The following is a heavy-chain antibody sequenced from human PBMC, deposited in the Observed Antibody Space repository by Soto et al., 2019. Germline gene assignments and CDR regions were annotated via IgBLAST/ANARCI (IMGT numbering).Heavy chain of an antibody. CDR1: GFTFSNYA. V-gene: IGHV3-23*01. Sequence: GGSLRLSCAASGFTFSNYAMTWVRQGPGKGLEWVSGISGSGGRSYYADYVKGRFTISRDNSKSTLYLQMISLRAEDTAVYYCAKAYFVWSSEQPYYFDYWGQGTLVTVSS. D-gene: IGHD3-16*01. J-gene: IGHJ4*02. CDR2: ISGSGGRS. CDR3: AKAYFVWSSEQPYYFDY.